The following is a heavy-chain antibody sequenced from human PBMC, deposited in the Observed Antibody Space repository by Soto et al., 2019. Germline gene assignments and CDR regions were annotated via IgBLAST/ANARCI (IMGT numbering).Heavy chain of an antibody. D-gene: IGHD6-19*01. V-gene: IGHV3-33*01. Sequence: WGSLRLSFAASGFTFSSDGMHWVRQAPGKGLEWVSLIWYDGSNRYYADSLKVRFTISIDNSNNTLYLQMNSLRAEETAVYYCATDRTYSSGRYGADISYXMDAGGQRTTDXVXS. CDR2: IWYDGSNR. J-gene: IGHJ6*02. CDR3: ATDRTYSSGRYGADISYXMDA. CDR1: GFTFSSDG.